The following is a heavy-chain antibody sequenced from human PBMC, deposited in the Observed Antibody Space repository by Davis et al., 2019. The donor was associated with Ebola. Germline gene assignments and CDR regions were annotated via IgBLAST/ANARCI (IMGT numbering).Heavy chain of an antibody. CDR1: GFTFSSYS. J-gene: IGHJ6*02. CDR3: ARGNRGFRESTRIDYGMDV. Sequence: GESLKISCAASGFTFSSYSMNWVRQAPGKGLEWVLYISSSSTIYYADSVKGRFTISRDNAKNSLYLQMNSLRDEDTAVYYCARGNRGFRESTRIDYGMDVWGQGTTVTVSS. D-gene: IGHD3-10*01. CDR2: ISSSSTI. V-gene: IGHV3-48*02.